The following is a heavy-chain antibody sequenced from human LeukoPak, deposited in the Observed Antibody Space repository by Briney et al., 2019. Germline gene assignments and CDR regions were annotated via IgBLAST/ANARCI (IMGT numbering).Heavy chain of an antibody. V-gene: IGHV1-69*13. D-gene: IGHD3-3*01. CDR2: IIPIFGTA. Sequence: GASVKVSCKASGGTFSSYAISWVRQAPGQGLEWMGGIIPIFGTANYAQKFQGRVTITADESTGTAYMELSSLRSEDTAVYYCARDHYYDFWSGYETLFDYWGQGTLVTVSS. J-gene: IGHJ4*02. CDR1: GGTFSSYA. CDR3: ARDHYYDFWSGYETLFDY.